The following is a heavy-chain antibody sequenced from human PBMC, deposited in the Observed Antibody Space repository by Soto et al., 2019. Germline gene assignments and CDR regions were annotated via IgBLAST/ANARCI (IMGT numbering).Heavy chain of an antibody. CDR3: ARQEMATIGDAFDI. J-gene: IGHJ3*02. D-gene: IGHD5-12*01. CDR2: IDPSDSYT. Sequence: GESLKISCKGSGYTFTNYWINWVRQLPGKGLEWTGKIDPSDSYTNYSPSFQGHVTISPDKSISTAYLQWSSLKASDTAMYYCARQEMATIGDAFDIWGQGTTVTVSS. V-gene: IGHV5-10-1*01. CDR1: GYTFTNYW.